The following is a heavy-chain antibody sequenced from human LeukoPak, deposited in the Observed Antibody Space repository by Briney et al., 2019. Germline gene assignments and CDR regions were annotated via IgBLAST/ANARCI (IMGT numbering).Heavy chain of an antibody. CDR2: IYHSEST. Sequence: SETLSLTCAVSGGSISSGGYSWSWIRQPPGKGLEWIGYIYHSESTYYNPSLKSRVTISVDRSKNQFSLKLSSVTAADTAVYYCAREPDYGGNLGAFDIWGQGTMVTVSS. V-gene: IGHV4-30-2*01. CDR3: AREPDYGGNLGAFDI. D-gene: IGHD4-23*01. J-gene: IGHJ3*02. CDR1: GGSISSGGYS.